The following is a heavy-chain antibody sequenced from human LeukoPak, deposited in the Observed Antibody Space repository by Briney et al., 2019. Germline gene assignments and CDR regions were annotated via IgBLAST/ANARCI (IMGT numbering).Heavy chain of an antibody. CDR3: ARLIPPDGDYSFWFDP. V-gene: IGHV1-2*02. CDR1: GYTFTGYC. D-gene: IGHD4-17*01. J-gene: IGHJ5*02. CDR2: INPNSGGT. Sequence: GASVKVSCKASGYTFTGYCMHWVRQAPGQGLEWMGWINPNSGGTNYAQKFQGRVTMTRDTSISTAYMELSRLRSDDTAVYYCARLIPPDGDYSFWFDPWGQGTLVTVSS.